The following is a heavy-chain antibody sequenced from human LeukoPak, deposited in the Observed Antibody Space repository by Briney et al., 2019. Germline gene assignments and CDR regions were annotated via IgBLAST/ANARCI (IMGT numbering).Heavy chain of an antibody. J-gene: IGHJ4*02. V-gene: IGHV3-48*03. CDR3: ARAQRGKEYGDYTLDY. CDR2: ISASGTLT. Sequence: PGGSLRLSCAASGFSFSSYEMNWVRQAPGKGLEWISYISASGTLTHYADSVEGRFTISRDNAKNSLYLQMNSLRGEDTAVYYCARAQRGKEYGDYTLDYWGQGTLVTVSS. D-gene: IGHD4-17*01. CDR1: GFSFSSYE.